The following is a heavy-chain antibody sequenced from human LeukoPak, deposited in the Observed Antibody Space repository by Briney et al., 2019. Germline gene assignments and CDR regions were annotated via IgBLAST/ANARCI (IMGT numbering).Heavy chain of an antibody. V-gene: IGHV4-39*07. J-gene: IGHJ4*02. CDR2: IYYSGST. CDR3: ARGGL. D-gene: IGHD3/OR15-3a*01. Sequence: SETLSLTCTVSGASINTTNFYWAWIRQPPGKGLEWIGSIYYSGSTYYNPSLKSRVTISVDTSKNQFSLKLSSVTAADTAVYYCARGGLWGQGTLVTVSS. CDR1: GASINTTNFY.